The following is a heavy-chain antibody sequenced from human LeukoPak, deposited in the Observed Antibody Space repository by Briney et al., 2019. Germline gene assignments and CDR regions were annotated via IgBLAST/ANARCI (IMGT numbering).Heavy chain of an antibody. J-gene: IGHJ4*02. CDR1: GGSISSYY. Sequence: SETLSLTCTVSGGSISSYYWSWIRQPPGKGLEWIGYIYYSGSTNYNPSLKSRVTISVDTSKNQFSLKLSSVTAADTAVYYCASGGDYDSSGYYDYWGQGTLVTVSS. D-gene: IGHD3-22*01. CDR2: IYYSGST. CDR3: ASGGDYDSSGYYDY. V-gene: IGHV4-59*08.